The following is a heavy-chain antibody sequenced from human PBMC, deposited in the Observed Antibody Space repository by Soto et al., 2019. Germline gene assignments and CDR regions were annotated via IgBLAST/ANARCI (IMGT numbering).Heavy chain of an antibody. CDR2: INAGNGNT. CDR1: GYTFTSYA. CDR3: AGGLPLWFGA. V-gene: IGHV1-3*05. D-gene: IGHD3-16*01. Sequence: QVQLVQSGAEEKKPGASVKVSCKASGYTFTSYAMHWVRQAPGQRLEWMGWINAGNGNTKYSQKVQGRVTITRDTYASTAHMELSSLSSEDTAVYYCAGGLPLWFGAWGQGTLVTVSS. J-gene: IGHJ5*02.